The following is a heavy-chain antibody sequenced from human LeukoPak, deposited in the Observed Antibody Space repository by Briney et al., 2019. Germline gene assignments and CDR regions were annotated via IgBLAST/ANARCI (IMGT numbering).Heavy chain of an antibody. V-gene: IGHV4-34*01. CDR1: GDSISSYF. D-gene: IGHD5-18*01. Sequence: SETLSLTCAVSGDSISSYFYRGIRQPPPKRVLCIGELNYSGSTNYNASLKSRVTMSVDTSKNQFSLRLSSVTAADTAVYYCAPRGDIEHSYGLGKWFDPWGQGTRVTVSS. J-gene: IGHJ5*02. CDR2: LNYSGST. CDR3: APRGDIEHSYGLGKWFDP.